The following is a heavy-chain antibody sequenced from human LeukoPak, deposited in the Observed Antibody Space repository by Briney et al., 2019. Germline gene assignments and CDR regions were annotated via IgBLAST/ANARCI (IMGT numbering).Heavy chain of an antibody. CDR2: ITGDASVT. CDR3: AKAYSTSLYGDAFHI. Sequence: GGSPRLSCAGSGFTFRFYAMTWVRQAPGKGLEWVSGITGDASVTYDADSVKGRFNISRDNSKNTLYLQLNSLRVEDTAVYYCAKAYSTSLYGDAFHIWSQGTMVTVSP. V-gene: IGHV3-23*01. D-gene: IGHD6-13*01. CDR1: GFTFRFYA. J-gene: IGHJ3*02.